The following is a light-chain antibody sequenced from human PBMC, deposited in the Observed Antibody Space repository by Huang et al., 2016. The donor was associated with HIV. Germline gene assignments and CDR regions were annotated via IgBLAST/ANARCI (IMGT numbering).Light chain of an antibody. J-gene: IGKJ1*01. V-gene: IGKV1-5*03. Sequence: DIQMTQSPSTLSASVGDRVTITCRASQSISSWLAWFQQQPGKAPKVLIYEASSLASGVPSRFSGSGSGTEFTLTISSLQPDDFATYYCQQYNSLWTFGQGTKVEIK. CDR2: EAS. CDR3: QQYNSLWT. CDR1: QSISSW.